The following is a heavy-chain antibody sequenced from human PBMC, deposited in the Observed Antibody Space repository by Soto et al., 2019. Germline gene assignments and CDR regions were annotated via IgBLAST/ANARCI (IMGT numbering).Heavy chain of an antibody. CDR2: IYYSGST. CDR3: ARGQALRPEFDY. CDR1: GGSISSGGYY. J-gene: IGHJ4*02. D-gene: IGHD6-6*01. V-gene: IGHV4-31*03. Sequence: SETLSLTCTVSGGSISSGGYYWSWIRQHPGKGLEWIGYIYYSGSTYYNPSLKSRVTISVDTSKNQFSLKLSSVTAADTAVYYCARGQALRPEFDYWGQGTQVTVSS.